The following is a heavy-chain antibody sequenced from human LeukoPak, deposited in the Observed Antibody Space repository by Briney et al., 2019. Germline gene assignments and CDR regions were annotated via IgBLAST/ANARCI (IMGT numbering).Heavy chain of an antibody. V-gene: IGHV4-59*03. Sequence: SETLSLTCTVSGGSISSYYWSWIRQPPGKGLEWIGYIYYSGSTNYNPSLKSRVTISVDTSKNQFSLKLSSVTAADTAVYYCALAGQVGSYGDYWGQGTLVTVSS. D-gene: IGHD5-18*01. J-gene: IGHJ4*02. CDR2: IYYSGST. CDR3: ALAGQVGSYGDY. CDR1: GGSISSYY.